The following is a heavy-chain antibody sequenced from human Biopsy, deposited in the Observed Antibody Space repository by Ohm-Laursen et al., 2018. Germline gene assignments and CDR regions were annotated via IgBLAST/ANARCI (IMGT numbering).Heavy chain of an antibody. V-gene: IGHV4-59*01. CDR1: DGSIDNYH. D-gene: IGHD2-2*01. J-gene: IGHJ6*02. CDR2: ITYRGST. CDR3: ARDSIPYCTSTSCDLFGMDV. Sequence: SETLSLTCNVSDGSIDNYHWTWIRQAPGKTLEWIGSITYRGSTYYNPSLKSRVTVSIHTSRNQFSLKLTSVTAADAAVYYCARDSIPYCTSTSCDLFGMDVWGQGTTVTVSS.